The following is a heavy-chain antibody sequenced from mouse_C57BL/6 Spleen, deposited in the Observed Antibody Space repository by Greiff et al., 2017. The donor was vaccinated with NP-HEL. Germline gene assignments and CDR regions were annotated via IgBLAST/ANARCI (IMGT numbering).Heavy chain of an antibody. Sequence: VQLQQPGAELVKPGASVKLSCKASGYTFTSYWMHWVHPRPGQGLEWIGMLHPNSGSTNYNEKFHSKATLTVDKSSSTAYKKLSSRTSEDAAVYYWAGDFWDDAMDYWGQGTSVTVSS. CDR3: AGDFWDDAMDY. V-gene: IGHV1-64*01. CDR1: GYTFTSYW. CDR2: LHPNSGST. D-gene: IGHD4-1*01. J-gene: IGHJ4*01.